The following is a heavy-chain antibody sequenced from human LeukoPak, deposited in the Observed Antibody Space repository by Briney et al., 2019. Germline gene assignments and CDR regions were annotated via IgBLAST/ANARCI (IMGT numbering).Heavy chain of an antibody. CDR3: ARDKARTGTSFDY. CDR1: EFTFSSYG. CDR2: IWYDGSNK. V-gene: IGHV3-33*01. D-gene: IGHD1-7*01. J-gene: IGHJ4*02. Sequence: PGGSLRLSCAASEFTFSSYGMHWVRQAPGKGLEWVAVIWYDGSNKFYADSVKDRFTISRDNSKNTLYLQMNSLRAEDTAVYYCARDKARTGTSFDYWGQGTLVTVSS.